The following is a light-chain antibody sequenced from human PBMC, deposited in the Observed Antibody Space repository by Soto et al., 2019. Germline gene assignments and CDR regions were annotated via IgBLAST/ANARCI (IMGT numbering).Light chain of an antibody. Sequence: EIVRTQSPGTLSVSPGERATLSCWASQSVSSNLAWYQQKPGQAPRLLIYDASTRATGIPARFSGSGSGTEFTLIISSLQSEDFAFYYCQQHNDWPLTFGQVTKLEIK. CDR2: DAS. V-gene: IGKV3-15*01. CDR3: QQHNDWPLT. J-gene: IGKJ2*01. CDR1: QSVSSN.